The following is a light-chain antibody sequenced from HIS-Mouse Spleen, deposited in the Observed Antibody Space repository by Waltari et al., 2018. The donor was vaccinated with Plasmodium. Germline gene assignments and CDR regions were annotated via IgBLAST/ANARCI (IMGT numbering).Light chain of an antibody. V-gene: IGKV3-11*01. Sequence: EIVLTQSPATLSLSPGERATLSCRASQSVSSYLAWYQQKPGQAPSLLIYDASNRATVIPARFSGSGSGTDFTLTISSLEPEDFAVYYCQQRSNWPRVLTFGGGTKVEIK. CDR3: QQRSNWPRVLT. CDR1: QSVSSY. J-gene: IGKJ4*01. CDR2: DAS.